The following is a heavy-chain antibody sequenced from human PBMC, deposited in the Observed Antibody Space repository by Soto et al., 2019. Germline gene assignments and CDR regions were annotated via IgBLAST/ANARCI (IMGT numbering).Heavy chain of an antibody. CDR1: GGSISSSSYY. V-gene: IGHV4-39*01. CDR3: ARHKRVDSSSWGDYYGMDV. J-gene: IGHJ6*02. Sequence: SETLSLTCTVSGGSISSSSYYWGCIRQPPGKGLEWIGSIYYSGSTYYNPSLKSRVTISVDTSKNQFSLKLSSVTAADTAVYYCARHKRVDSSSWGDYYGMDVWGQGTTVTVSS. CDR2: IYYSGST. D-gene: IGHD6-13*01.